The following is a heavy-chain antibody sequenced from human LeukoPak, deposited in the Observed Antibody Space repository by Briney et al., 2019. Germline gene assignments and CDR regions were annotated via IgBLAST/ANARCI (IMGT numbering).Heavy chain of an antibody. CDR2: IDYDGNT. J-gene: IGHJ6*03. Sequence: SETLSFTCTVSGGSISSSTYYWGWIRQPPGKGPWWIGSIDYDGNTYYNPSLKSRVTISVDTSKNQFSLNLSSVTAADTAVYYCARWSGSVTARNYYYYMDVWGEGTTVTVSS. CDR1: GGSISSSTYY. V-gene: IGHV4-39*01. CDR3: ARWSGSVTARNYYYYMDV. D-gene: IGHD6-6*01.